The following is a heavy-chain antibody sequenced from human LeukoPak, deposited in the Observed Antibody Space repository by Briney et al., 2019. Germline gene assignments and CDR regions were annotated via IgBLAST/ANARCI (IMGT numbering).Heavy chain of an antibody. Sequence: GRSLRLSCAASGFTFDDYAMHWVRQAPGKGLEWVSGISWNSGSIGYADSVKGRFTISRDNAKNSLYLQMNRLRAEDMALYYCTKGISEQWLAPFDSWGQGTLVTVSS. D-gene: IGHD6-19*01. V-gene: IGHV3-9*03. J-gene: IGHJ4*02. CDR1: GFTFDDYA. CDR2: ISWNSGSI. CDR3: TKGISEQWLAPFDS.